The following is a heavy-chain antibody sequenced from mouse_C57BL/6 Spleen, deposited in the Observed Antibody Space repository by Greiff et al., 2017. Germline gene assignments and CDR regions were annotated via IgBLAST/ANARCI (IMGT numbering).Heavy chain of an antibody. J-gene: IGHJ2*01. Sequence: QVQLKESGPELVKPGASVKISCKASGYAFSSSWMNWVKQRPGKGLEWIGRIYPGDGDTNYNGKFKGKATLTADKSSSTAYMQLSSLTSEDSAVYFCARGLDYFDYWGQGTTLTVSS. CDR1: GYAFSSSW. V-gene: IGHV1-82*01. CDR3: ARGLDYFDY. CDR2: IYPGDGDT.